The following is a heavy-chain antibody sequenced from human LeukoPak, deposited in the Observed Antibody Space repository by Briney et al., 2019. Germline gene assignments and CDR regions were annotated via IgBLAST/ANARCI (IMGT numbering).Heavy chain of an antibody. V-gene: IGHV4-4*07. J-gene: IGHJ5*02. CDR1: GGSISSYY. CDR2: IYTSGST. CDR3: ARGRVGRGYCSSTSCYVWFDP. Sequence: SETLSLTCTVSGGSISSYYWSWIRQPAGKGLEWIGRIYTSGSTNYNPSLKSRVTMSVDTSKNQFSLKLSSVTAADTAVYYCARGRVGRGYCSSTSCYVWFDPWGQGTLVTVSS. D-gene: IGHD2-2*01.